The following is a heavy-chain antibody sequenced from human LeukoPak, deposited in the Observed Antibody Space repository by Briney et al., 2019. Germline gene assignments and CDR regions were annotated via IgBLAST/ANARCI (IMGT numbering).Heavy chain of an antibody. V-gene: IGHV4-39*07. J-gene: IGHJ4*02. CDR1: GGSISSSSYY. CDR3: ARDGYNPIDY. CDR2: IYYSGSP. D-gene: IGHD5-24*01. Sequence: KPSETLSLTCTVSGGSISSSSYYWGWIRQPPGKGLEWIGTIYYSGSPYYNASLKSRVTISVDTSKNQFSLKLSSVTAADTAVYYCARDGYNPIDYWGQGTLVTVSS.